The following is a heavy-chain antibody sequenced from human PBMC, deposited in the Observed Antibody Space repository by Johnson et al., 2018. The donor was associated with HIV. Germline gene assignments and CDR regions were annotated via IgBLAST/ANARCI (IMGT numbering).Heavy chain of an antibody. D-gene: IGHD1-20*01. V-gene: IGHV3-11*01. J-gene: IGHJ3*02. CDR2: ISSSGSTI. CDR3: ARDRTITGNDPFDI. Sequence: VESGGGVVQPGGSLRLSCVASGFTFSDYYMTWVRQAPGKGLEWVSYISSSGSTIYSADSVKGRFTISRDNSKNTLYLQMNSLRAEDTALYYCARDRTITGNDPFDIWGQGTMVTVSS. CDR1: GFTFSDYY.